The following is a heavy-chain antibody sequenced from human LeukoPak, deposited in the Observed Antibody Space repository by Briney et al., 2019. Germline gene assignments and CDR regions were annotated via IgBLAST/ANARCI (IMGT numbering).Heavy chain of an antibody. CDR1: GGTFSSYA. Sequence: SVKVSCKASGGTFSSYAISRVRQAPGQGLEWMGRIIPILGIGNYAQKFQGRVTITADKSTSTAYMELSSLRSEDTAVYYCAREFGNGWSDYWGQGTLVTVSS. CDR2: IIPILGIG. V-gene: IGHV1-69*04. J-gene: IGHJ4*02. D-gene: IGHD6-19*01. CDR3: AREFGNGWSDY.